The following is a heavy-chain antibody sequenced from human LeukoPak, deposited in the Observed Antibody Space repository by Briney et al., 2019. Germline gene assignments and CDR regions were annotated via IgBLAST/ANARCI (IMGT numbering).Heavy chain of an antibody. Sequence: ASVKVSCKTSGYPFTSFDIHWVRQAAGHGLEWMSWITPNSEKRGYAQKFQGRVTMTADTSIDTAYMELSSLTFGDTAIYYCARGRGWGILDSWGQGNLVTVSS. CDR2: ITPNSEKR. CDR1: GYPFTSFD. J-gene: IGHJ4*02. CDR3: ARGRGWGILDS. D-gene: IGHD6-19*01. V-gene: IGHV1-8*01.